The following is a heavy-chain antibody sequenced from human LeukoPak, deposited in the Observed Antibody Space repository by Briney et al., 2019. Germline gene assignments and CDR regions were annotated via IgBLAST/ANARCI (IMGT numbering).Heavy chain of an antibody. D-gene: IGHD3-10*01. CDR1: GGSISSSSYY. Sequence: PSETLSLTCTVSGGSISSSSYYWGWIRQPAGRGLEWIGHIDSSGTTNYNPSLKSRVTMSTDPSKNQFSLKLSSVTAADTAIYYCARDAKYYYGSRTFFFYEHWGQGTLLTVSS. CDR3: ARDAKYYYGSRTFFFYEH. J-gene: IGHJ4*02. CDR2: IDSSGTT. V-gene: IGHV4-61*09.